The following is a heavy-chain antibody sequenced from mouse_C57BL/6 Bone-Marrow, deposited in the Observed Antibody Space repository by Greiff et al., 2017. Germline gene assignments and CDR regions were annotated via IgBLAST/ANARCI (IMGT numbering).Heavy chain of an antibody. Sequence: VQLQQSGAELARPGASVKLSCKASGYTFTSYGISWVKQRTGQGLEWIGEIYPRSGNTYYNEKVKGKATLTADKSSSTAYMELRRLTSEDSAVYFCARWGNWCFDYWGQGNTLTGSS. V-gene: IGHV1-81*01. CDR2: IYPRSGNT. CDR1: GYTFTSYG. CDR3: ARWGNWCFDY. J-gene: IGHJ2*01. D-gene: IGHD2-1*01.